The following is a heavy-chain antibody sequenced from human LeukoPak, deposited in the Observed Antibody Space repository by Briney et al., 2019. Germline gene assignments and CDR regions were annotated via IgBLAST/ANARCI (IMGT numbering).Heavy chain of an antibody. CDR1: GGAFSGYY. Sequence: SEALSLTCAVYGGAFSGYYWTWIRQPPGKGLEWIGEVNNLGTTNYNPSLQSRLAISVDTSNKQFMLTLTSVTAADTATYFCARGGYCVGQYCGGVDPWGQGTLVTVSS. D-gene: IGHD2-21*01. J-gene: IGHJ5*02. CDR3: ARGGYCVGQYCGGVDP. CDR2: VNNLGTT. V-gene: IGHV4-34*01.